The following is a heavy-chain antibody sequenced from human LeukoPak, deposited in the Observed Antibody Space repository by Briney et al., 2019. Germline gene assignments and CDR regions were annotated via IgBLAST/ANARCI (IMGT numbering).Heavy chain of an antibody. CDR3: ARAHNWKYGTFDY. D-gene: IGHD1-7*01. V-gene: IGHV3-21*05. J-gene: IGHJ4*02. CDR2: ISSSSSYI. CDR1: GFTFSSYS. Sequence: GGSLRLSCAASGFTFSSYSMNWVRQAPGKGLEWVSYISSSSSYIYYADSVKGRFTISRDNAKNSLYLQMNSLRAEDTAVYYCARAHNWKYGTFDYWGQGTLVTVSS.